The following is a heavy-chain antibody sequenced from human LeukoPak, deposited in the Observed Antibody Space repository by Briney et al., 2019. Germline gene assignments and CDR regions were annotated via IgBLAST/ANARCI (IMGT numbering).Heavy chain of an antibody. V-gene: IGHV3-7*05. CDR1: GFTFSSYW. CDR3: ATPDSWSPFDY. Sequence: GESLRLTCAASGFTFSSYWMSWVSQAPGKGLEWVANIKQDGSEKYYVVSVKGRFTISRDNAKNSLYLQRNSLRAEDTAVYYCATPDSWSPFDYWGQGTLVTVSS. D-gene: IGHD6-13*01. J-gene: IGHJ4*02. CDR2: IKQDGSEK.